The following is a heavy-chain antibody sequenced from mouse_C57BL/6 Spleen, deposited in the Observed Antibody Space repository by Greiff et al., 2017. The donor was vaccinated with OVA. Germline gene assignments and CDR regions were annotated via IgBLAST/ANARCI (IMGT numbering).Heavy chain of an antibody. CDR2: ISSGSSTI. Sequence: EVKVVESGGGLVKPGGSLKLSCAASGFTFSDYGMHWVRQAPQKGLEWVAYISSGSSTIYYADTVKGRFTISRDNAKNTLFLQMTSLRYEDTAMYYCARRPPGAYWGQGTLVTVSA. V-gene: IGHV5-17*01. CDR3: ARRPPGAY. J-gene: IGHJ3*01. CDR1: GFTFSDYG.